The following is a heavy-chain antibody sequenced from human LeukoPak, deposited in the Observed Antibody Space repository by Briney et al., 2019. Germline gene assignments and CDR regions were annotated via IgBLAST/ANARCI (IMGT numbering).Heavy chain of an antibody. Sequence: PGRSLRLSCAASGFTFDDYAMHWVRQAPGKGLEWVSGISWNSGSIGYADSVKGRFTISRDKAKNSVALQLNSLRAEDTAAYYCTKERRGTYYAFESWGQGTLVTVSS. J-gene: IGHJ4*02. CDR2: ISWNSGSI. CDR3: TKERRGTYYAFES. D-gene: IGHD3-16*01. V-gene: IGHV3-9*01. CDR1: GFTFDDYA.